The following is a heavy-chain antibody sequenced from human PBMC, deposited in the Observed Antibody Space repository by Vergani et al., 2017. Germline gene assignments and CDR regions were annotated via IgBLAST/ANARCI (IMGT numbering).Heavy chain of an antibody. CDR3: ARESGGYSYWHWFDP. Sequence: QVQLVQSGAEVKKPGASVKVSCKASGYTFTGYYMHWVRQAPGQGLEWMGWINPNSGGTNYAQKFQGRVTMTRDTSISTAYMELSRLRSDDTAVYYGARESGGYSYWHWFDPWGQGTLVTVSS. CDR1: GYTFTGYY. CDR2: INPNSGGT. J-gene: IGHJ5*02. D-gene: IGHD5-18*01. V-gene: IGHV1-2*02.